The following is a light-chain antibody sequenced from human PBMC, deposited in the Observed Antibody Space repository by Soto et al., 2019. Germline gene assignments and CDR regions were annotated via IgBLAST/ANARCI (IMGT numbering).Light chain of an antibody. CDR1: QSIRKS. CDR3: QQRGEWPPGAT. J-gene: IGKJ5*01. Sequence: ERATLSCRASQSIRKSLAWYQQKPGQAPRLLIYDASNRATGIPARFSGSGSGTDFTLTISSLEPEDFAVYYCQQRGEWPPGATFGQGTRLE. V-gene: IGKV3-11*01. CDR2: DAS.